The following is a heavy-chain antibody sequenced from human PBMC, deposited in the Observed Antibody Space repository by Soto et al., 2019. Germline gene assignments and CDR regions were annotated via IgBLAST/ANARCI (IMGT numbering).Heavy chain of an antibody. CDR2: INHSGSN. D-gene: IGHD2-2*01. V-gene: IGHV4-34*01. Sequence: QVQLQQWGAGLLKPSETLSLTCAVYGGSFSGYYWSWIRQPPGQGLEWIGEINHSGSNNYNPSLKIRVTISVDTPKNQCSLKLSSVTAADTAVYYCARGGYCSSTSCYVQNWFDPWGQGTLVTVSS. CDR3: ARGGYCSSTSCYVQNWFDP. J-gene: IGHJ5*02. CDR1: GGSFSGYY.